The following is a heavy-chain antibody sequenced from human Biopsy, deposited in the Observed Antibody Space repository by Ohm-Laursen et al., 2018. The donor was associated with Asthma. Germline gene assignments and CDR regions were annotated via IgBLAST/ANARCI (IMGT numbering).Heavy chain of an antibody. CDR1: GFTFSSYG. V-gene: IGHV3-33*05. CDR3: ARGLDYSGRSGFDY. D-gene: IGHD3-10*01. Sequence: SLRLSCAASGFTFSSYGMDWVRQAPGKGLEWVALMSYDGSIKDYADSVKGRFTIPRDNSMNTLYLHVNSLRVEDTAVYYCARGLDYSGRSGFDYWGQGTLVTVSS. CDR2: MSYDGSIK. J-gene: IGHJ4*02.